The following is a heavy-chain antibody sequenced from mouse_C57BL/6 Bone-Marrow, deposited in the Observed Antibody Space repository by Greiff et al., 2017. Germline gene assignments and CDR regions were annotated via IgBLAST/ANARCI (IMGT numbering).Heavy chain of an antibody. J-gene: IGHJ4*01. CDR1: GFNIKDDY. CDR3: TTTDSSGYGYAMDY. CDR2: IDPENGDT. Sequence: VQLQQSGAELVRPGASVKLSCTASGFNIKDDYMHWVKQRPEQGLEWIGWIDPENGDTEYASKFQGKAPITADTSSNTAYLQLSSLTSEDTAVYYCTTTDSSGYGYAMDYWGQGTSVTVSS. V-gene: IGHV14-4*01. D-gene: IGHD3-2*02.